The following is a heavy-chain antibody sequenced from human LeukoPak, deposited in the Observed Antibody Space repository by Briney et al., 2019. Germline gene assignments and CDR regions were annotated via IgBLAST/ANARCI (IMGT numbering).Heavy chain of an antibody. CDR1: GGSISSSSYY. Sequence: PSETLSLTCTVSGGSISSSSYYWGWIRQPPGKGLEWIGSIYYSGSTYYNPSLKSRVTISVDTSKNQFSLKLSSVTAADTAVYYCTSHGTTFWYFDLWGRGTLVTVSS. CDR2: IYYSGST. CDR3: TSHGTTFWYFDL. D-gene: IGHD1-7*01. J-gene: IGHJ2*01. V-gene: IGHV4-39*01.